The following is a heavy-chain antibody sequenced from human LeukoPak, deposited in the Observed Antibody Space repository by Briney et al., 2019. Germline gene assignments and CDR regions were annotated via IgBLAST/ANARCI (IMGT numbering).Heavy chain of an antibody. J-gene: IGHJ6*02. D-gene: IGHD3/OR15-3a*01. CDR1: GGSLSGGNYY. CDR3: ARDWTKRGVRHGMDV. Sequence: NTSETLSLTCTVSGGSLSGGNYYCGWIRQPPGKGLEWIGSVYYTGSTFYAPSFKSRVTISVDTSKNQFSLQLMSVTAADTAVYYCARDWTKRGVRHGMDVWGQGTTVTVSS. V-gene: IGHV4-39*07. CDR2: VYYTGST.